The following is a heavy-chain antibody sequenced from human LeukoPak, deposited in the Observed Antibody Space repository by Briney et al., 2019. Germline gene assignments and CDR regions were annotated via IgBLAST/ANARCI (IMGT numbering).Heavy chain of an antibody. CDR2: ISYDGSNK. Sequence: PGGSLRLSCAASGFTFSSYAMHWVRQAPGKGLEWVAVISYDGSNKYYADSVKGRFTISRDNSKNTLYLQMNSLRAEDTAVYYCARDGDYDILIGFNWFDPWGQGTLVTVSS. V-gene: IGHV3-30-3*01. CDR1: GFTFSSYA. D-gene: IGHD3-9*01. CDR3: ARDGDYDILIGFNWFDP. J-gene: IGHJ5*02.